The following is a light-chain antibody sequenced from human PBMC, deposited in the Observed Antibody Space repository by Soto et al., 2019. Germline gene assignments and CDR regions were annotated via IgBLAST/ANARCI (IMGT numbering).Light chain of an antibody. J-gene: IGKJ1*01. V-gene: IGKV1-12*01. CDR1: QGISSW. CDR3: QQGKSFQWT. CDR2: VIS. Sequence: DIQMTQSPSSVSASVGDRFTITCRASQGISSWLAWYQQKPGRAPKLLIYVISTLQSGVPSRFSGSGSGTVFTLTISSLQPEDFATYYCQQGKSFQWTFGQGTKVDIK.